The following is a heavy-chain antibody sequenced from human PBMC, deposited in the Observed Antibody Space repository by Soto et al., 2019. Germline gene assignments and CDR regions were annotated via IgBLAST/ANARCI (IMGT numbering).Heavy chain of an antibody. Sequence: GGSLRLSCAASGFTFSSYGMHWVRQAPGKGLEWVAVISYDGSNKYYADSVKGRFTNSRDNSKNTLYLQMNSLRAEDTAVYYGAKDLWDIVVVVAATGYYYYGMDVWGQGTTVTVSS. J-gene: IGHJ6*02. CDR2: ISYDGSNK. D-gene: IGHD2-15*01. CDR3: AKDLWDIVVVVAATGYYYYGMDV. V-gene: IGHV3-30*18. CDR1: GFTFSSYG.